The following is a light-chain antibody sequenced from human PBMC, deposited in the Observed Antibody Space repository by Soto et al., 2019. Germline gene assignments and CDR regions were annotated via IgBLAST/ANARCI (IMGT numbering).Light chain of an antibody. CDR1: TGAVTGGHY. V-gene: IGLV7-46*01. CDR3: LLSYSGASYV. CDR2: DTS. Sequence: QAVVTQEPSLTVSPGGTVTLTCGSSTGAVTGGHYPYWFQQKPGQAHRTLIYDTSSKHSWTPARFSGSLLGGKAALTLSGAQPEDEAEYYCLLSYSGASYVFGAGTKLTVL. J-gene: IGLJ1*01.